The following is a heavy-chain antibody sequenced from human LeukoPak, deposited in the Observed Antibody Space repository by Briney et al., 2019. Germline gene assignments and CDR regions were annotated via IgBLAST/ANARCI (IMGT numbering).Heavy chain of an antibody. CDR1: GGSISSRPYD. V-gene: IGHV4-39*01. D-gene: IGHD3-22*01. J-gene: IGHJ4*02. CDR2: ISYSGST. Sequence: SETLSLTCTVSGGSISSRPYDWGWIRQPPGKGLEYIGSISYSGSTYYNPSLRSRVTISVDTSKNQFSLRLSSVTAADTAVYYCARAYYDSSGYYYLPSFDYWGQGTLVTVSS. CDR3: ARAYYDSSGYYYLPSFDY.